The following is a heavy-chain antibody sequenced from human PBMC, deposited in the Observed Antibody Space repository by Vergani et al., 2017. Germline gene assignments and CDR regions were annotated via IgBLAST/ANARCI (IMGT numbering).Heavy chain of an antibody. J-gene: IGHJ3*02. CDR1: GFTFSSYE. CDR2: ISSSGSTI. D-gene: IGHD3-16*02. CDR3: ALRLGELSEAFDI. Sequence: EVQLVESGGGLVQPGGSLRLSCAASGFTFSSYEMNWVRQAPGKGLAWVSYISSSGSTIYYADSVKGRFTISRDNAKNSLYLQMNSLRAEDTALYYCALRLGELSEAFDIWGQGTMVTVSS. V-gene: IGHV3-48*03.